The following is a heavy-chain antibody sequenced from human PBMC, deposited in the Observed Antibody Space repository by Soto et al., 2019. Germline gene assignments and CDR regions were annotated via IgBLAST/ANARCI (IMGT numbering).Heavy chain of an antibody. CDR3: ARDRIVVVPAARGQFDY. CDR1: GFTFSDYY. D-gene: IGHD2-2*01. CDR2: ISSSGSTI. Sequence: QVQLVESGGGLVKPGGSLRLSCAASGFTFSDYYMSWIRQAPGKGLEWVSYISSSGSTIYYADSVKGRFTISRDNATNSLYLQMNSLRAEDTAVYYCARDRIVVVPAARGQFDYWGQGTLVTVSS. V-gene: IGHV3-11*01. J-gene: IGHJ4*02.